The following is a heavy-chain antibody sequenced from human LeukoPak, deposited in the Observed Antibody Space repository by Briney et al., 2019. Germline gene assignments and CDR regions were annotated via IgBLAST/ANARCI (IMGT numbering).Heavy chain of an antibody. CDR2: ITGSGSDT. D-gene: IGHD2-15*01. V-gene: IGHV3-23*01. Sequence: PGGSQRLSCEASGFTFSSYAMNWVRQVPGKGLEWVSSITGSGSDTYFADSVKGRFTISRDNSKNTLYLQLNSLRAEDTAVYYCAKGTEGYCSGTICYPFDYWGRGTLATVSS. CDR1: GFTFSSYA. CDR3: AKGTEGYCSGTICYPFDY. J-gene: IGHJ4*02.